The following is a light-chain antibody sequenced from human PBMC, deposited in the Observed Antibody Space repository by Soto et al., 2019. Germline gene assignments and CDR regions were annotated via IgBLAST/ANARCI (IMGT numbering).Light chain of an antibody. Sequence: QSVLTQPPSASGVPGQRVTISCSGSSSDIGSHSVNWYQQLPRTAPKLLIYDNNQRPSGVPDRFSGSKSGTSGSLAISGLQSEDEADYYCATWDDSQYVXGTGTKVTVL. V-gene: IGLV1-44*01. CDR3: ATWDDSQYV. J-gene: IGLJ1*01. CDR1: SSDIGSHS. CDR2: DNN.